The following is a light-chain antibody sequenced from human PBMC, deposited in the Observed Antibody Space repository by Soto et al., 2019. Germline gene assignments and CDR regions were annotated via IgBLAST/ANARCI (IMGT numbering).Light chain of an antibody. CDR2: GAS. V-gene: IGKV3-20*01. CDR1: QSVSSSY. J-gene: IGKJ2*01. CDR3: KQYGRSVGGT. Sequence: EIVLTQSPGTLSLSPGERATLSCRASQSVSSSYLAWYQQKPGQAPRLLIYGASSRATGIPDRFSGSGSGTDFTLTIGRLEPEYFAVYYCKQYGRSVGGTFGQGTKLEIK.